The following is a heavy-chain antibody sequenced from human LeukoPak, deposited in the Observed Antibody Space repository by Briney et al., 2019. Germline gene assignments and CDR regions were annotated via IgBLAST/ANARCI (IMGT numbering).Heavy chain of an antibody. CDR1: GYSISSGYY. V-gene: IGHV4-38-2*02. CDR3: ARGSNPRAYYYDSSGYYPFQH. D-gene: IGHD3-22*01. Sequence: PSETLSLTCTVSGYSISSGYYWGWIRQPPGKGLEWIGSIYHSGSTYYNPSLKSRVTIPIDTSKNQFSLKLSSVTAADTAVYYCARGSNPRAYYYDSSGYYPFQHWGQGTLVTVSS. J-gene: IGHJ1*01. CDR2: IYHSGST.